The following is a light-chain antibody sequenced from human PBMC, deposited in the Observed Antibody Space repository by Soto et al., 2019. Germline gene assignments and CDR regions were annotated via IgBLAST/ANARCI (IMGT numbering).Light chain of an antibody. CDR2: GAS. CDR3: QQYINWPLT. Sequence: EIVMTQSPATLSVSPGERAALSCRASQSVRGNLAWYQQKPGQAPRLLIYGASTRATDIPARFSGSGSETEFTLTFSSLQSEDFAIYYCQQYINWPLTFGGGTKVEIK. CDR1: QSVRGN. V-gene: IGKV3-15*01. J-gene: IGKJ4*01.